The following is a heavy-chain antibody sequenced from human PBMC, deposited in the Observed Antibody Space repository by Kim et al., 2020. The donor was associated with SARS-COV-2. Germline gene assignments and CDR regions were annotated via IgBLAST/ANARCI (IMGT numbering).Heavy chain of an antibody. CDR3: TRDSPAAKGDY. CDR2: INLDGGER. V-gene: IGHV3-7*03. D-gene: IGHD6-13*01. J-gene: IGHJ4*02. Sequence: GVSLRLSCAASGFIFSSYWMSWVRQAPGKGLEWVANINLDGGERYYVDSVKGRFTISRDNAKNSLYLQMNSLRAEDTAIYYCTRDSPAAKGDYWGQGTRV. CDR1: GFIFSSYW.